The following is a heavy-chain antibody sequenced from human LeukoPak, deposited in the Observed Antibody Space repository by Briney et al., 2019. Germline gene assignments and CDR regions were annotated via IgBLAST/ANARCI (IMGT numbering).Heavy chain of an antibody. J-gene: IGHJ4*02. CDR3: AKVYGRYRYYFDY. Sequence: GGSLRLSCAASGFTFSSYGMHWVRQAPGKGLEWVAFIRYDGSNKYYADSVKGRFTISRDNSKNTLYLQMNSLRAEDTAVYYCAKVYGRYRYYFDYWGQGTLVTVSS. D-gene: IGHD5-12*01. CDR1: GFTFSSYG. CDR2: IRYDGSNK. V-gene: IGHV3-30*02.